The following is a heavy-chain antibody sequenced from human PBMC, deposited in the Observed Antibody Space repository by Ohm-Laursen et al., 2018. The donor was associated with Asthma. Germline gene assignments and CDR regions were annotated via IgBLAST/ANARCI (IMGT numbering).Heavy chain of an antibody. Sequence: SQTLSLTCTVSGGSVSSGSYYWSWIRQPPGKGLEWIGYIYYSGSTNYNPSLKSRVTISVDTSKNQFSLKLSSVTAADTAVYYCARGAIVVVPAARSYYYYGMDVWGQGTTVTVSS. D-gene: IGHD2-2*01. CDR1: GGSVSSGSYY. CDR2: IYYSGST. V-gene: IGHV4-61*01. J-gene: IGHJ6*02. CDR3: ARGAIVVVPAARSYYYYGMDV.